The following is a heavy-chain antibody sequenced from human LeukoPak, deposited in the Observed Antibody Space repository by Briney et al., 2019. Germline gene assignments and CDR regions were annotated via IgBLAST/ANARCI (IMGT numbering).Heavy chain of an antibody. Sequence: GGSLRLSCAASGFTFSTYWMSWVRQAPGKGLEWVANIKQDGSEKYYVDSVKGRFTISRDNVKNSLYLQMNSLRAEDTAMYYCARDSAGNDYWGQGTLVTVSS. V-gene: IGHV3-7*01. J-gene: IGHJ4*02. CDR3: ARDSAGNDY. CDR2: IKQDGSEK. D-gene: IGHD6-13*01. CDR1: GFTFSTYW.